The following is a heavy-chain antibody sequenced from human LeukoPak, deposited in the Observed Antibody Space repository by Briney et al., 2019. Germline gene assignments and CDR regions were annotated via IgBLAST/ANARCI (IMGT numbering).Heavy chain of an antibody. D-gene: IGHD6-13*01. V-gene: IGHV3-11*01. CDR2: ISSSGSTI. CDR1: GFTFSDYY. Sequence: GGSLRLSCAASGFTFSDYYMSWIRQAPGKGLEWVSYISSSGSTIYYADSVKGRFTISRDNSNNTLYLQMHSLRVEDTAVYYCAKDGGYSSTTNWFDPWGQGTLVTVSS. J-gene: IGHJ5*02. CDR3: AKDGGYSSTTNWFDP.